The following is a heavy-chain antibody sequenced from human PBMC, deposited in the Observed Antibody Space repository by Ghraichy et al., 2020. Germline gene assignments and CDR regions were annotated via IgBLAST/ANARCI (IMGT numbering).Heavy chain of an antibody. CDR3: ARYPGEYYFDY. CDR1: GFTFSSYW. V-gene: IGHV3-7*01. J-gene: IGHJ4*02. CDR2: IKQDGSEK. Sequence: ETLSLTCAASGFTFSSYWMSWVRQAPGKGLEWVANIKQDGSEKYYVDSVKGRFTISRDNAKNSLYLQMNSLRAEDTAVYYCARYPGEYYFDYWGQGTLVTVSS.